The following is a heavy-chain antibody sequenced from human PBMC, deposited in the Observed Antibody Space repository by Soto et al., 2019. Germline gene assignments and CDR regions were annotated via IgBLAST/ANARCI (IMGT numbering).Heavy chain of an antibody. J-gene: IGHJ4*02. Sequence: PSETLSLTCAVYGGSFSGYYWSWIRQPPGKGLEWIGEINHSGSTNYNPSLKSRVTISVDTSKNQFSLKLSSVTAADTAVYYCARGPLYYYGSGSYYNVLGRYVYWGQGALVTVSS. D-gene: IGHD3-10*01. CDR2: INHSGST. CDR1: GGSFSGYY. V-gene: IGHV4-34*01. CDR3: ARGPLYYYGSGSYYNVLGRYVY.